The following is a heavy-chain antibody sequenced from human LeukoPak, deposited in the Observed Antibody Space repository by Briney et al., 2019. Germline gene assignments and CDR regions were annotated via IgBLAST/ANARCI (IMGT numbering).Heavy chain of an antibody. J-gene: IGHJ4*02. CDR3: AKDIVGTVTYYFDY. D-gene: IGHD4-11*01. CDR2: ISWNSGSI. CDR1: GFTFDDYA. Sequence: PGGSLRLSCAASGFTFDDYAMHWVRQAPGKGLEWVSGISWNSGSIGYADSVKGRFTISRDNAKNSLYLQMNSLRAEDTALHYCAKDIVGTVTYYFDYWGQGTLVTVSS. V-gene: IGHV3-9*01.